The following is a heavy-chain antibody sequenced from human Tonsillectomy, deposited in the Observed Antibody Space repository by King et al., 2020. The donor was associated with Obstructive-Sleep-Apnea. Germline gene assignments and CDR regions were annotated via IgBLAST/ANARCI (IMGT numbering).Heavy chain of an antibody. Sequence: QLVQSGAEVKKAGASVKVSCKASGYTFISFGISWVRQAPGQGLEWMGWISAYNGNTKNAQKFQGRVTMTKETSTSTAYMELRSLRYDDTAVYYCARSELLTGYYNPSVFDYWGQGTLVTVSS. J-gene: IGHJ4*02. V-gene: IGHV1-18*01. CDR1: GYTFISFG. CDR2: ISAYNGNT. D-gene: IGHD3-9*01. CDR3: ARSELLTGYYNPSVFDY.